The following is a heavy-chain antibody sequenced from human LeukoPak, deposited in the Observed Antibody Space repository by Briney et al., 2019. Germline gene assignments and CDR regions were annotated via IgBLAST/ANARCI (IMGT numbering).Heavy chain of an antibody. CDR1: GGTFSSYA. Sequence: GASVEVSCKASGGTFSSYAISWVRQAPGQGIEWMGGIIPIFGTANYAQKFQGRVTITADESTSTAYMELSSLRSEDTAVYYCARATYYDDSSGFPYYYYMDVWGKGTTVTISS. D-gene: IGHD3-22*01. CDR2: IIPIFGTA. J-gene: IGHJ6*03. V-gene: IGHV1-69*13. CDR3: ARATYYDDSSGFPYYYYMDV.